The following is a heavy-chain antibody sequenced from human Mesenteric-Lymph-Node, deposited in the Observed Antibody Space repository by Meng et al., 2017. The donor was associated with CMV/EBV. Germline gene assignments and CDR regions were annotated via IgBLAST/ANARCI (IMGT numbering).Heavy chain of an antibody. CDR1: GGSFSSYA. CDR3: ARQARYYDAYYFDY. V-gene: IGHV1-69*01. CDR2: IIPIFGTA. Sequence: SGGSFSSYAVCWVRHAPGQGLGWVGGIIPIFGTANYAQTFQGRVTITADESTSTAYMELSSLRSEDTAVYYCARQARYYDAYYFDYWGQGTLVTVSS. J-gene: IGHJ4*02. D-gene: IGHD3-3*01.